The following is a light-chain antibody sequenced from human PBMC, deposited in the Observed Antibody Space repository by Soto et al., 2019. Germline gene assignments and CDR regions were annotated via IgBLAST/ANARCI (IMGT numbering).Light chain of an antibody. CDR2: DVN. V-gene: IGLV2-14*01. CDR3: SSYTGRSTFV. J-gene: IGLJ1*01. CDR1: SSDVGGYDY. Sequence: QSALTQPASVSGSPGQSITISCTGTSSDVGGYDYVSWYQQLPGKAPKLLIYDVNNRPSGVSHRFSGSKSGNTASLTISGLQAEDEADYYCSSYTGRSTFVFGTGTKLTVL.